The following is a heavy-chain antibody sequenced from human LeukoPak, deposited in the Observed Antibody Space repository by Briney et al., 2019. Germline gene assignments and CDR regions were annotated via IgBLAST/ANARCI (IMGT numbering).Heavy chain of an antibody. CDR2: IYSGGST. Sequence: PGGSLRLSCAASGFTVSSNYMSWVRQAPGKGLEWVSVIYSGGSTYYADSVKGRFTISRDNSKNTLYLQMNSLRAEDTAVYYCARDKNAHFGYWGQGTLDTVSS. CDR3: ARDKNAHFGY. D-gene: IGHD2-2*01. V-gene: IGHV3-66*01. J-gene: IGHJ4*02. CDR1: GFTVSSNY.